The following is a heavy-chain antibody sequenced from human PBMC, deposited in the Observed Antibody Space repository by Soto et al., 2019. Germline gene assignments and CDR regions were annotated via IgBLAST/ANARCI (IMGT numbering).Heavy chain of an antibody. J-gene: IGHJ6*04. Sequence: SGWSLRLSCAASGFIFSGYVMSLVRRAPGKGLEWGSSISGSGVTTYYADSVKGRFTISRDNSKRTLYLQMTNIEVEDTATYYCANRDIAAAGTEGDFYSYGMDVWGEGTTVTVSS. CDR1: GFIFSGYV. D-gene: IGHD6-13*01. V-gene: IGHV3-23*01. CDR3: ANRDIAAAGTEGDFYSYGMDV. CDR2: ISGSGVTT.